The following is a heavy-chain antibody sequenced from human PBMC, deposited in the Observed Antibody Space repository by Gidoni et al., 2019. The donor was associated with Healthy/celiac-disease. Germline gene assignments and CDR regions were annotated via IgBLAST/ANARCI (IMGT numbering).Heavy chain of an antibody. CDR1: VYTFTGYY. Sequence: QVQLVQTGAEVKKPGASVKVSCMASVYTFTGYYMHWVRQAPGQGLEWMAWINPNRGGTNYAQKFQGRVTMTRETSISTAYMELSRLRSDDTAVYYCAREQLWRGMDVWGQGTTVTVSS. CDR2: INPNRGGT. CDR3: AREQLWRGMDV. D-gene: IGHD5-18*01. J-gene: IGHJ6*02. V-gene: IGHV1-2*02.